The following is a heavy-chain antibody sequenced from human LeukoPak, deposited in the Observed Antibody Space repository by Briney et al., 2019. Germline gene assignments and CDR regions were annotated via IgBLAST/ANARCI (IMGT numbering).Heavy chain of an antibody. V-gene: IGHV4-59*01. Sequence: PSETLSLTCTVSGGSISSYYWSLIRQPPGKGLEWIGYIYYSGSTNYNPSLKSRVTISIDTSKNQFSLKLSSVTAADTAVYYCARVSRDGYNFIYFDYWGQGTLVTVSS. CDR3: ARVSRDGYNFIYFDY. CDR2: IYYSGST. CDR1: GGSISSYY. J-gene: IGHJ4*02. D-gene: IGHD5-24*01.